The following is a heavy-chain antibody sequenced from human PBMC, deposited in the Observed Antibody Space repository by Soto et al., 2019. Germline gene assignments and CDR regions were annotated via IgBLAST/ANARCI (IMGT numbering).Heavy chain of an antibody. Sequence: PGGSLRLSCAASGFTFSDYYMSWIRQAPGKGLEWVSYISSSSSYTNYADSVKGRFTISRDNAKNSLYLQMNSLRAEDTAGYYCTFWFGESPSYWGQGTLVTVSS. J-gene: IGHJ4*02. D-gene: IGHD3-10*01. CDR3: TFWFGESPSY. CDR2: ISSSSSYT. CDR1: GFTFSDYY. V-gene: IGHV3-11*06.